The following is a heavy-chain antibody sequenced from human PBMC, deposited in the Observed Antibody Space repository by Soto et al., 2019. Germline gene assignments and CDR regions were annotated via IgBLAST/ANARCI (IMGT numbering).Heavy chain of an antibody. V-gene: IGHV4-34*01. D-gene: IGHD5-12*01. CDR1: GGSFSGYY. CDR3: ARGYIVATIFSAFDI. Sequence: QVQLQQWGAGLLKPSETLSLTCAVYGGSFSGYYWSWIRQPPGKGLEWIGEINHSGSTNYNPSLKRRVTISVDTSKNQFSLKLSSVTAADTAVYYCARGYIVATIFSAFDIWGQGTMVTVSS. J-gene: IGHJ3*02. CDR2: INHSGST.